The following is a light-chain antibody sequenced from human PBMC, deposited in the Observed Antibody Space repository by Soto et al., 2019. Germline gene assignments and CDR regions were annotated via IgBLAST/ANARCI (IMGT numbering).Light chain of an antibody. Sequence: QSALTQPASVSGSPGQSIAISCTGTSRDVGGYNYVTWYQQHPGKAPKLIIYDVSNRPSGVSSRFSGSKSGNTASLIISGLQAEDEADYYCSSYTTSSTLVFGGGTQLTVL. CDR1: SRDVGGYNY. J-gene: IGLJ3*02. V-gene: IGLV2-14*01. CDR3: SSYTTSSTLV. CDR2: DVS.